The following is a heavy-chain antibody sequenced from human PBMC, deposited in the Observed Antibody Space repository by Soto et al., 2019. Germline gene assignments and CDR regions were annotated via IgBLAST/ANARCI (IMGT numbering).Heavy chain of an antibody. D-gene: IGHD4-17*01. CDR2: IYYSGST. J-gene: IGHJ4*02. V-gene: IGHV4-39*01. Sequence: SETLSLTCTVSGGSISSSSYYWGWIRQPPGKGLEWIGSIYYSGSTYYNPSLKSRVTISVDTSKNQFSLKLSSVTAADTAVYYCARLPDMRYGDLSYYFDYWGQGTLVTVSS. CDR1: GGSISSSSYY. CDR3: ARLPDMRYGDLSYYFDY.